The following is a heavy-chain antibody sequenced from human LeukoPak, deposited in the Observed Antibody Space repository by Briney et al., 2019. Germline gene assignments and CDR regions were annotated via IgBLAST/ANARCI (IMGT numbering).Heavy chain of an antibody. V-gene: IGHV4-4*02. Sequence: SETLSLTCAVSGASISSGHWWSWVRQPQGKGLEWIGEIFHSGSTNYNPSLKSRVTISVDKSKNQFSLNLNSVTAADTAVYYCAREVGGDYDALDYWVQGTLVTVSS. CDR3: AREVGGDYDALDY. CDR1: GASISSGHW. D-gene: IGHD4-17*01. J-gene: IGHJ4*02. CDR2: IFHSGST.